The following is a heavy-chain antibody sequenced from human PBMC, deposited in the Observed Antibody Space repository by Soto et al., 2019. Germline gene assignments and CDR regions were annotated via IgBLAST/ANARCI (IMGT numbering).Heavy chain of an antibody. CDR3: AREGAAAAGTLGTLFDY. Sequence: QVQLVQSGAEVKKPGASVKVSCKASGYTFTGYYMHWVRQAPGQGLEWMGWINPNSGGTNYAQKFQGWVTMTRDTPISTACMELSRLRSDDTAVYYCAREGAAAAGTLGTLFDYWGQGTLVTVSS. CDR1: GYTFTGYY. J-gene: IGHJ4*02. D-gene: IGHD6-13*01. V-gene: IGHV1-2*04. CDR2: INPNSGGT.